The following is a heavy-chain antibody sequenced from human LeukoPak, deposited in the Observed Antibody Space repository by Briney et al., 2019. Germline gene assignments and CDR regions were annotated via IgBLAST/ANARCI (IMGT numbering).Heavy chain of an antibody. CDR2: IYYSGST. D-gene: IGHD1-1*01. CDR1: GGSISSYY. V-gene: IGHV4-59*01. J-gene: IGHJ4*02. Sequence: PSETLSLTCTVSGGSISSYYWSWIRQPPGKGPEWIGYIYYSGSTNYNPSLKSRVTISVDTSKNQFSLKLSSVTAADTAVYYCARGPWRAVPFDYWGQGTLVTVSS. CDR3: ARGPWRAVPFDY.